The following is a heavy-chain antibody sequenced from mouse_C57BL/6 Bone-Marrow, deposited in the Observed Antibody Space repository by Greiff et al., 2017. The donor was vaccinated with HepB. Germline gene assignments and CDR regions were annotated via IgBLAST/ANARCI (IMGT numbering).Heavy chain of an antibody. CDR1: GYTFTSYW. CDR2: IDPSDSYT. CDR3: ASWPWFAY. Sequence: VQLQQPGAELVMPGASVKLSCKASGYTFTSYWMHWVKQRPGQGLEWIGEIDPSDSYTNYNQKFKGKSTLTVDKSSSTAYMQLSSLTSEDSAVYYCASWPWFAYWGQGTLVTVSA. V-gene: IGHV1-69*01. J-gene: IGHJ3*01.